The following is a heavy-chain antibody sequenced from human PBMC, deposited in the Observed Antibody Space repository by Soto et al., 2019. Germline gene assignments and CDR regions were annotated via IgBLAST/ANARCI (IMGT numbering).Heavy chain of an antibody. CDR3: AKELIPIAVPGGDAFDI. CDR1: GFTFSSYA. D-gene: IGHD6-19*01. J-gene: IGHJ3*02. CDR2: ISGSGGST. Sequence: HPGGSLRLSCAASGFTFSSYAMSWVRQAPGKGLEWVSAISGSGGSTYYADSVKGRFTISRDNSKNTLYLQMNSLRAEDTAVYYCAKELIPIAVPGGDAFDIWGQGTMVTVSS. V-gene: IGHV3-23*01.